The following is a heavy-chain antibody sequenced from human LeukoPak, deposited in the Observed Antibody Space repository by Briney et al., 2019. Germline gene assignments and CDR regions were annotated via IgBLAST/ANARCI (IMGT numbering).Heavy chain of an antibody. CDR2: MNPKSGDT. CDR1: RSTFKTYD. Sequence: ASVKVSCKASRSTFKTYDIIWVRQASGQGLEWMGWMNPKSGDTVSAETFQARVTMTRNISMNTAYMELSNLKSEDRAIYYCARGVLGYYYYYMDLWGEGTTVTVSS. CDR3: ARGVLGYYYYYMDL. V-gene: IGHV1-8*01. D-gene: IGHD2-8*02. J-gene: IGHJ6*03.